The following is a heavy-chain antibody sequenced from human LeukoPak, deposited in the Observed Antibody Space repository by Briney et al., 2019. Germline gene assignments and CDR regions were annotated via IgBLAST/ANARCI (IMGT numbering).Heavy chain of an antibody. D-gene: IGHD6-13*01. J-gene: IGHJ6*02. CDR2: IKQDGSEK. CDR3: ARSGSWYRSYYYYGMDV. CDR1: GFTFSSYA. Sequence: GGSLRLSCAASGFTFSSYAMSWVRQAPGKGLEWVANIKQDGSEKYYVDSVKGRFTISRDNAKNSLYLQMNSLRAEDTAVYYCARSGSWYRSYYYYGMDVWGQGTTVTISS. V-gene: IGHV3-7*01.